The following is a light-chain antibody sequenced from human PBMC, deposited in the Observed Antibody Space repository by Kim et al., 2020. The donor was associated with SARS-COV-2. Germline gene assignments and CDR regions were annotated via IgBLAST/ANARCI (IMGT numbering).Light chain of an antibody. CDR2: DVS. Sequence: GYNDVSWYQQHPGKAPKLMIYDVSKRPSGVPDRFSGSKSGNTASLTISGLQAEDEADYYCCSYAGSYTVFGGGTQLTVL. V-gene: IGLV2-11*01. J-gene: IGLJ2*01. CDR1: GYND. CDR3: CSYAGSYTV.